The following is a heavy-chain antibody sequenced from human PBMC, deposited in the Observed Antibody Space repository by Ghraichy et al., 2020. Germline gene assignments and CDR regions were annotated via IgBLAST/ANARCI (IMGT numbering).Heavy chain of an antibody. Sequence: ASVKVSCKASGYTFSDYYIHWVRQAPGQGLEWMGWINPNSGATNYAQNFQGRVTLTRDTSTSTGYLELSRLTSDYTAVYYCARDRSSSWSGHYYYYGLDVWGQGTMVTVSS. CDR3: ARDRSSSWSGHYYYYGLDV. CDR1: GYTFSDYY. CDR2: INPNSGAT. J-gene: IGHJ6*02. V-gene: IGHV1-2*02. D-gene: IGHD6-13*01.